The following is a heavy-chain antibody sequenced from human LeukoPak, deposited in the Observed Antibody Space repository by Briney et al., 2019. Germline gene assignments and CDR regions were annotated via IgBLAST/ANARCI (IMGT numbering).Heavy chain of an antibody. J-gene: IGHJ4*02. CDR2: ITGSGPYI. V-gene: IGHV3-21*04. Sequence: GGSLRLSCAASGFTFCTFAMHWVRQSPGKGLEWVSSITGSGPYILYADSVKRRFTISRDNAKNSLYLQMNSLRAEDTAVYYCAREVVGFRGLDYWGQGTLVTVSS. CDR3: AREVVGFRGLDY. D-gene: IGHD3-10*01. CDR1: GFTFCTFA.